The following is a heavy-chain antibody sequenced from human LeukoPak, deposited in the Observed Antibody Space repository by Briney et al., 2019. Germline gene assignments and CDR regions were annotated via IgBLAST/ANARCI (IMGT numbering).Heavy chain of an antibody. Sequence: GGSLRLSCAASGFTFSSYSMNWVRQPPGKGLEWVSSISSSSSYIYYADSVKGRFTISRDNAKNSLYLQMNSLRAEDTAVYYCARPYYSNYYYYGMDVWGQGTTVAVSS. D-gene: IGHD3-22*01. CDR3: ARPYYSNYYYYGMDV. J-gene: IGHJ6*02. V-gene: IGHV3-21*01. CDR1: GFTFSSYS. CDR2: ISSSSSYI.